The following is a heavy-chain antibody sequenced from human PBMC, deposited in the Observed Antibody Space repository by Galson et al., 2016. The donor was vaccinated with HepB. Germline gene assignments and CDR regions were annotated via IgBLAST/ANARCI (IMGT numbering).Heavy chain of an antibody. Sequence: SLRLSCAASEFTFSTYGMRWVRQAPGKGLEWVALIWHDGSNKYYADSVKGRFTISRDNPKNTLYLQMNSLKVEDTAVYYCAREMHVAAAAAFDFWGRGTLVTVSS. J-gene: IGHJ4*02. CDR1: EFTFSTYG. CDR2: IWHDGSNK. V-gene: IGHV3-33*01. CDR3: AREMHVAAAAAFDF. D-gene: IGHD6-13*01.